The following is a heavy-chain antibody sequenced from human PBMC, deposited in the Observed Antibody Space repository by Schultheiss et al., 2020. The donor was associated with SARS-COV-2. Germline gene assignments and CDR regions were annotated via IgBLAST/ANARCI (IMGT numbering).Heavy chain of an antibody. Sequence: SETLSLTCTVSGGSISSGGYYWSWIRQHPGKGLEWIGSIYYSGSTYYNPSLKSRVTISVDTSKNQFSLKLSSVTAADTAVYYCARVDYGYSYGYYFDYWGQGTLVTVSS. CDR2: IYYSGST. J-gene: IGHJ4*02. CDR3: ARVDYGYSYGYYFDY. D-gene: IGHD5-18*01. V-gene: IGHV4-39*07. CDR1: GGSISSGGYY.